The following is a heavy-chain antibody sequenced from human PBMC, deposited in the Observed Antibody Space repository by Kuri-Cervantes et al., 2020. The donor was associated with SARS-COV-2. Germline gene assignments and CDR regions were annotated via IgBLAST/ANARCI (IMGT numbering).Heavy chain of an antibody. D-gene: IGHD4-11*01. CDR3: AKGGSWDYSNYEFYYYGMDV. V-gene: IGHV3-21*01. CDR1: GFTFSSYS. CDR2: ISSSSSYI. Sequence: GESLKISCAASGFTFSSYSMNWVRQAPGKGLEWVSSISSSSSYIYYADSVKGRFTTSRGNARNSLYLQMNSLRAEDTAVYYCAKGGSWDYSNYEFYYYGMDVWGQGTTVTVSS. J-gene: IGHJ6*02.